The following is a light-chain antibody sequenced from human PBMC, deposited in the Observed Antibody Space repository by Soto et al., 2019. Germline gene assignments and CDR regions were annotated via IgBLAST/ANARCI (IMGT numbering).Light chain of an antibody. V-gene: IGLV2-18*02. CDR3: SSYAASTTLL. Sequence: QSALTPPPSVSGSPGQSVTISCIGTSSDVGTYDRVSWYQAPPGTAPKLIIYEVHSRPSGVPDRFSGSKSGNTASLTISGLQAEDEADYYCSSYAASTTLLVGGGTKLTVL. CDR2: EVH. J-gene: IGLJ2*01. CDR1: SSDVGTYDR.